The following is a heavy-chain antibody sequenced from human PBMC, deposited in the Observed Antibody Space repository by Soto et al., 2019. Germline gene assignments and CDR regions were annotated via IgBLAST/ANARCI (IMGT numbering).Heavy chain of an antibody. CDR3: ARGGQDYYDSSGYYYDY. J-gene: IGHJ4*02. CDR1: GGTFSSYA. V-gene: IGHV1-69*13. CDR2: IIPIFGTA. Sequence: GASVKVSCKASGGTFSSYAISWVRQAPGQGLEWMGGIIPIFGTANYAQKFQGRVTITADESTSTAYMELSSLRSEDTAVYYCARGGQDYYDSSGYYYDYWGQGTLVTVSS. D-gene: IGHD3-22*01.